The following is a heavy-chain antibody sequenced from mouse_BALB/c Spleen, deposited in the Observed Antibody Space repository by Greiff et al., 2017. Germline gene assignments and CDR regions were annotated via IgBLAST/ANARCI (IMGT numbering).Heavy chain of an antibody. CDR3: ARSADYYGYGDY. Sequence: VQLQQSGAELVKPGASVKLSCTASGFNIKDTYMHWVKQRPEQGLEWIGRIDPANGNTKYDPKFQGKATITADTSSNTAYLQLSSLTSEDTAVYYCARSADYYGYGDYWGQGTTLTVSS. CDR1: GFNIKDTY. D-gene: IGHD1-2*01. J-gene: IGHJ2*01. V-gene: IGHV14-3*02. CDR2: IDPANGNT.